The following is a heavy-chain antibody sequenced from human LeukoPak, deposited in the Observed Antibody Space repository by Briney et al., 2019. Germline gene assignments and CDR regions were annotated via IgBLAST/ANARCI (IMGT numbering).Heavy chain of an antibody. Sequence: GGSLRLSCAASGFTVSSNYMSWVRQAPGKGLEWVSVIYSGGSTYYADSVKGRFTISRDNAEKSLYLQMNSLRAEDTAVYYCARDAASGNNWFDPWGQGTLVTVSS. D-gene: IGHD2-15*01. J-gene: IGHJ5*02. V-gene: IGHV3-66*01. CDR1: GFTVSSNY. CDR3: ARDAASGNNWFDP. CDR2: IYSGGST.